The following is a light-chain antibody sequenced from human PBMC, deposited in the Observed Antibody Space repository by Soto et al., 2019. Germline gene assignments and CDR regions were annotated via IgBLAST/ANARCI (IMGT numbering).Light chain of an antibody. CDR1: QGISNY. CDR3: QKYNSAPWT. Sequence: DLQMTQAPSSLSASVGDRVTITCRASQGISNYLAWYQQQPGKSPKFLIYAASTLQSGVPSRFSGSGSGTDFTLTISSLQPEDVATYYCQKYNSAPWTFGQGTKVDIK. CDR2: AAS. V-gene: IGKV1-27*01. J-gene: IGKJ1*01.